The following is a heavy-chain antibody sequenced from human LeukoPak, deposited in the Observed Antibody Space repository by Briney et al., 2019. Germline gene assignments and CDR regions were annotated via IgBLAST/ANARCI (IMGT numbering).Heavy chain of an antibody. D-gene: IGHD6-19*01. CDR3: ARDRAAVVEHYFDY. Sequence: GGSLRLSCAASGFTFSSYGMHWVRQAPGKGLEWVAVIWYDGSNKYYADSVKGRFTISRDNSKNTLYLQMNSLRAEDTAVYYCARDRAAVVEHYFDYWGQGTLDTVSS. CDR1: GFTFSSYG. V-gene: IGHV3-33*01. J-gene: IGHJ4*02. CDR2: IWYDGSNK.